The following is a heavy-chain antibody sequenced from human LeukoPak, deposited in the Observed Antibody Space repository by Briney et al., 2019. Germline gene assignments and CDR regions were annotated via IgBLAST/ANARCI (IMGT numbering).Heavy chain of an antibody. Sequence: GGSLRRSCAASGFTFSSYAMHWVRQAPGKGLEWVAVISYDGSNKYYADSVKGRFTISRDNSKNTLYLQMNSLRAEDTAVYYCARATYYDFWSGYYTHYYYGMDVWGQGTTVTVSS. CDR3: ARATYYDFWSGYYTHYYYGMDV. CDR1: GFTFSSYA. CDR2: ISYDGSNK. J-gene: IGHJ6*02. D-gene: IGHD3-3*01. V-gene: IGHV3-30-3*01.